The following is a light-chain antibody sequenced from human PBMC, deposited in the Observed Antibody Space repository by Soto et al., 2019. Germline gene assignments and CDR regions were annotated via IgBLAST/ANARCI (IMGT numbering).Light chain of an antibody. V-gene: IGKV1-39*01. CDR2: GAS. J-gene: IGKJ5*01. Sequence: DIQMTQSPSSLSASVGDRGTITCRGRQSISGSFNWYQQKPGKAPPLLTYGASTLQSGVPSRFSGSGSGTDYTLTISSVQPGDVATYYCQKYTSAPPITFGQGTRLDIK. CDR1: QSISGS. CDR3: QKYTSAPPIT.